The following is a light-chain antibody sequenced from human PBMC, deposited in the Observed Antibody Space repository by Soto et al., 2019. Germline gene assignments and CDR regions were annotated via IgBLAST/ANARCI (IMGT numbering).Light chain of an antibody. V-gene: IGKV3-11*01. J-gene: IGKJ2*01. CDR1: QSVTSY. CDR3: QQRSNWPPKYT. Sequence: EIVLTQSPATLSLSPGERATLSCRASQSVTSYLAWYQQKPGQAPRLLIYDASNRATGIPARFSGSGSGTDFTLTLSSLEPEDFAVYYCQQRSNWPPKYTFGQGTKLEI. CDR2: DAS.